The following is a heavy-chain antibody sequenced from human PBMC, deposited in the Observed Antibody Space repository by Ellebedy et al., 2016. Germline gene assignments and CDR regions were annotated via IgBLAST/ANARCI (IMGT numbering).Heavy chain of an antibody. Sequence: SETLSLXXTVSGGSFSTGNYCWSWLRQPAGKGLEWIGRIYTSGSAKYNPSLKSRVTMSVDTSKNQFSLRLTSITAADTAVYYCARGKVRLDREPDDAFDIWGQGTMVTVSS. V-gene: IGHV4-61*02. CDR1: GGSFSTGNYC. CDR3: ARGKVRLDREPDDAFDI. CDR2: IYTSGSA. D-gene: IGHD1-1*01. J-gene: IGHJ3*02.